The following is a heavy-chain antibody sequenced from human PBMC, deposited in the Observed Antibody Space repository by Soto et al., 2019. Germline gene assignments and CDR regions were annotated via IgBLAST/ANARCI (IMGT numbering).Heavy chain of an antibody. CDR3: ARLPGYSSGWYNTYWFDP. CDR2: IYYSGST. V-gene: IGHV4-59*08. Sequence: SETLSLTCTVSGGSISSYYWSWIRQPPGKGLEWIGYIYYSGSTNYNPSLKSRVTISVDTSKNQFSLKLSSVTAADTAMYYCARLPGYSSGWYNTYWFDPWGQGTLVTVS. CDR1: GGSISSYY. D-gene: IGHD6-19*01. J-gene: IGHJ5*02.